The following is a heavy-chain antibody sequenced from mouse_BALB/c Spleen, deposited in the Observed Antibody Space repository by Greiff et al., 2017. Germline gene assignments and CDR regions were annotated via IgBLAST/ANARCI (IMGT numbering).Heavy chain of an antibody. CDR3: ARNYGWYFDV. D-gene: IGHD1-1*01. CDR1: GYTFTSYW. CDR2: IDPSDSYT. J-gene: IGHJ1*01. Sequence: QVQLQQPGAELVKPGASVKLSCKASGYTFTSYWMHWVKQRPGQGLEWIGEIDPSDSYTNYNQKFKGKATLTVDKSSCTAYMQLSSLTSEDSAVYYCARNYGWYFDVWGAGTTVTVSS. V-gene: IGHV1-69*02.